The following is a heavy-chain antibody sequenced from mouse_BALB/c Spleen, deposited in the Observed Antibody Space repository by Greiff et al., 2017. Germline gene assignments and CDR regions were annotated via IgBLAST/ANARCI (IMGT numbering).Heavy chain of an antibody. CDR1: GYTFTSYW. D-gene: IGHD2-14*01. J-gene: IGHJ3*01. CDR2: INPSNGRT. CDR3: ARSRPYYRSWFAY. Sequence: VQLQQPGAELVKPGASVKLSCKASGYTFTSYWMHWVKQRPGQGLEWIGEINPSNGRTNYNEKFKSKATLTVDKSSSTAYMQLSSLTSEDSAVYYCARSRPYYRSWFAYWGQGTLVTVSA. V-gene: IGHV1S81*02.